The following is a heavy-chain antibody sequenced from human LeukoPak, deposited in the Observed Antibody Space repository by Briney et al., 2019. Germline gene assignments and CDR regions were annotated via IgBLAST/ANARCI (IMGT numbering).Heavy chain of an antibody. D-gene: IGHD6-19*01. V-gene: IGHV3-21*01. CDR3: ARTIGIAVAAT. Sequence: GGSLRLSCAASGFTFSSYSMNWVRQAPGKGLEWVSSISSSSYIYYADSVKGRFTISRDNAKNSLYLQMNSLRAEDTAVYYCARTIGIAVAATWGQGTLVTVSS. J-gene: IGHJ5*02. CDR1: GFTFSSYS. CDR2: ISSSSYI.